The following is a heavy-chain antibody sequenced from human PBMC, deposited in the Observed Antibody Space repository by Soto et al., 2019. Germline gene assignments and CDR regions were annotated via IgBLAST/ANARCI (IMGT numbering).Heavy chain of an antibody. D-gene: IGHD6-6*01. V-gene: IGHV1-69*13. Sequence: ASVKVSCKASGGTFSSYAISWVRQAPGQGLEWMGGIIPIFGTANYAQKFQGRVTITADESTSTAYMELSSLRSEDTAVYYCARDRDLAAREGDYYYYYGMDVWGQGTTVTVSS. CDR2: IIPIFGTA. CDR3: ARDRDLAAREGDYYYYYGMDV. CDR1: GGTFSSYA. J-gene: IGHJ6*02.